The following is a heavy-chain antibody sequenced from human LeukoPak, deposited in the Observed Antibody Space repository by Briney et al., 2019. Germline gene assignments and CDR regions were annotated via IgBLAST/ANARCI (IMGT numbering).Heavy chain of an antibody. V-gene: IGHV4-39*07. CDR3: AVYLSGDYDY. J-gene: IGHJ4*02. CDR2: IYYSGST. Sequence: SETLSLTCTVSGGSISSSSYYWGWIRQPPGKGLEWIGNIYYSGSTYYNPSLKSRVTISVDTSKNQFSLKLSSVTAADTAVYYCAVYLSGDYDYWGQGTLVTVSS. D-gene: IGHD1-26*01. CDR1: GGSISSSSYY.